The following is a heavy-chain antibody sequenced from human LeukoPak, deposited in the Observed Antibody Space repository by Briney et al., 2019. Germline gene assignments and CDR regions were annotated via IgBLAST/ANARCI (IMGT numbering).Heavy chain of an antibody. CDR1: GFTVSSNY. V-gene: IGHV3-53*01. CDR2: IYSGGST. J-gene: IGHJ6*02. D-gene: IGHD2-21*02. CDR3: ASNPCGGDCCYYYYGMDV. Sequence: PGGSLRLSCAASGFTVSSNYMSWVRQAPGKGLEWVSVIYSGGSTYYADSVKGRITISRDNSKNTLYLQMNSLRAEDTAVYYCASNPCGGDCCYYYYGMDVWGQGTTVTVSS.